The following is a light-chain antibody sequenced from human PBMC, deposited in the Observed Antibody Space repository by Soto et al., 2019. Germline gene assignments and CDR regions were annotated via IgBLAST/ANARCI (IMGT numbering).Light chain of an antibody. CDR2: DVN. V-gene: IGLV2-14*03. Sequence: QSALTQPASVSGSPGQSITISCTGTSSDVGGYNFVSWYQRHPDKAPKVMIYDVNKRPSGVSNRFSGSKSGNTASLTISGLQAEDEADYYCSSYTSSSSVVFGGGTKLTVL. CDR3: SSYTSSSSVV. CDR1: SSDVGGYNF. J-gene: IGLJ2*01.